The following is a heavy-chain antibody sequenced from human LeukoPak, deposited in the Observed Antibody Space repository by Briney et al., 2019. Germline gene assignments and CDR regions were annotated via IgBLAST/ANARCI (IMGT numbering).Heavy chain of an antibody. J-gene: IGHJ5*02. CDR3: ARDLRLWFGELSGNWFDP. Sequence: ASVKVSCKASGYTFTSYGISWVRQAPGQGLEWMGWISAYNGNTNYAQKLQGRVTMTTDTSTSTAYMELRSLRSDDTAVYYCARDLRLWFGELSGNWFDPWGQGTLVTVSS. V-gene: IGHV1-18*01. CDR1: GYTFTSYG. D-gene: IGHD3-10*01. CDR2: ISAYNGNT.